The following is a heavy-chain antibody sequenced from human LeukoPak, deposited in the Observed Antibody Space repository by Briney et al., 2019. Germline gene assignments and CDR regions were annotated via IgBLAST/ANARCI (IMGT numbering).Heavy chain of an antibody. Sequence: GSSVKVSCKASGGTFSSYAISWVRQAPGQGLEWMGRIIPILGIANYAQKFRGRVTITADKSTSTAYMELSSLRSEDTAVYYCARVFYYDSSGYYYNWFDPWGQGTLVTVSS. CDR2: IIPILGIA. D-gene: IGHD3-22*01. CDR3: ARVFYYDSSGYYYNWFDP. V-gene: IGHV1-69*04. J-gene: IGHJ5*02. CDR1: GGTFSSYA.